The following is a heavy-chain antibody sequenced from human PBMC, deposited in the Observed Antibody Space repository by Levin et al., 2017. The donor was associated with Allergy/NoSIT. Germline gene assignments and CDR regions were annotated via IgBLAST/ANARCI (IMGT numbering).Heavy chain of an antibody. J-gene: IGHJ4*02. D-gene: IGHD3-9*01. CDR2: IKQDGSEK. CDR3: ARAFYDILTGQYYFDY. V-gene: IGHV3-7*04. CDR1: GFTFSSYW. Sequence: GESLKISCAASGFTFSSYWMSWVRQAPGKGLEWVANIKQDGSEKYYVDSVKGRFTISRDNAKNSLYLQMNSLRAEDTAVYYCARAFYDILTGQYYFDYWGQGTLVTVSS.